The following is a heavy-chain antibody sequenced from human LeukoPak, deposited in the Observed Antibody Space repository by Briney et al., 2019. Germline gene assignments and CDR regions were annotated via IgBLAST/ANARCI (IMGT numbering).Heavy chain of an antibody. D-gene: IGHD6-13*01. CDR3: ARLSGSPSSSWYIDY. J-gene: IGHJ4*02. V-gene: IGHV4-31*03. CDR2: IYYSGST. Sequence: SQTLSLTCTVSGGSISSGGYYWSWIRQHPGKGLEWIGYIYYSGSTYYNPSLKSRVTISVDTSKNQFSLKLSSVTAADTAVYYCARLSGSPSSSWYIDYWGQGTLVTVSS. CDR1: GGSISSGGYY.